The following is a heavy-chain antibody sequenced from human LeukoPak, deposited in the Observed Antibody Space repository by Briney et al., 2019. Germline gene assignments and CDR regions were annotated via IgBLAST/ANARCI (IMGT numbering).Heavy chain of an antibody. D-gene: IGHD4-17*01. V-gene: IGHV1-24*01. CDR2: FDPEDGET. J-gene: IGHJ4*02. CDR1: GYTLTELS. Sequence: ASVKVSCKVSGYTLTELSMHWVRQAPGKGLEWMGGFDPEDGETIYAQKFQGRVTMTEDTSTDTAYMELSSLRPEDTAVYYCATGQPYGDYVFDYWGQGTLVTVSS. CDR3: ATGQPYGDYVFDY.